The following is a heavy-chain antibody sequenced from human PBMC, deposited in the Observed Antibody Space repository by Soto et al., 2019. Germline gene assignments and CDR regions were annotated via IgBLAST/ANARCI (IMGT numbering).Heavy chain of an antibody. Sequence: SVKVSCKASGGTFSSYAISWVRQAPGQGLEWMGGIIPIFGTANYAQKFQGRVTITADKSTSTAYMELSSLRSEGTAVYYCARDLPRIGYCSGGSCYSNFDYWGQGTLVTVSS. CDR3: ARDLPRIGYCSGGSCYSNFDY. V-gene: IGHV1-69*06. J-gene: IGHJ4*02. CDR2: IIPIFGTA. CDR1: GGTFSSYA. D-gene: IGHD2-15*01.